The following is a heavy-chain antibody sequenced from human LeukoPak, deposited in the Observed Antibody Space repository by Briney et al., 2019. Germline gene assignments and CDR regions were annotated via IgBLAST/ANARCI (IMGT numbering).Heavy chain of an antibody. V-gene: IGHV3-23*01. CDR3: AKISGYCSGGSCYNY. D-gene: IGHD2-15*01. CDR1: GFTFSSYA. CDR2: ISSSGGST. J-gene: IGHJ4*02. Sequence: PGGSLRLSCAASGFTFSSYAMSWVRQAPGKGLEWVSAISSSGGSTYYADSVKGRFTISRDNSKNTLYLQMNSLRAEDTAVYYCAKISGYCSGGSCYNYWGQGTLVTVSS.